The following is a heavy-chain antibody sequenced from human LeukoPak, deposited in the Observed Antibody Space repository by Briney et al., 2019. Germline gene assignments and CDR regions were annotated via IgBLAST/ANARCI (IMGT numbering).Heavy chain of an antibody. J-gene: IGHJ4*02. CDR3: ATPDYGSGSYFEYYFDY. CDR2: FDPEDGET. Sequence: ASVKVSCKVSVYTLTELSMHWVRQAPGKGLEWMGGFDPEDGETIYAQKFQGRVTMTEDTSTDTAYMELSSLRSEDTAVYYCATPDYGSGSYFEYYFDYWGQGTLVTVSS. D-gene: IGHD3-10*01. CDR1: VYTLTELS. V-gene: IGHV1-24*01.